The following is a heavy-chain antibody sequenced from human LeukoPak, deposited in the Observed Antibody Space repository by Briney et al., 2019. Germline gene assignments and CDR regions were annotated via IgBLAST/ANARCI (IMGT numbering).Heavy chain of an antibody. J-gene: IGHJ4*02. Sequence: GGSLRLSCAASGFTFDDCAMHWVRQAPGKGLEWVSGISWNSGSIGYADSVKGRFTISRDNAKNSLYLQMNSLRAEDTALYYCAKDRWYSSGWYDYWGQGTLVTVSS. CDR1: GFTFDDCA. V-gene: IGHV3-9*01. CDR2: ISWNSGSI. CDR3: AKDRWYSSGWYDY. D-gene: IGHD6-19*01.